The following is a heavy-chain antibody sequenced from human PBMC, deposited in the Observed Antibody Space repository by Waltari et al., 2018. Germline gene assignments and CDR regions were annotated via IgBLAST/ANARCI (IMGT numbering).Heavy chain of an antibody. CDR2: ICESGRT. V-gene: IGHV4-38-2*01. Sequence: QVQLQESGPGLVKPSETLSLTCAVSGFSISRGYYWGWVRQPPGKGLEWIGSICESGRTYPNPSLKSRVTIAIDTSKNQFSLKLTSVTAADTAMYYCARGPVFKYYYHAFDIWGQGTMVTVSS. J-gene: IGHJ3*02. CDR1: GFSISRGYY. D-gene: IGHD3-22*01. CDR3: ARGPVFKYYYHAFDI.